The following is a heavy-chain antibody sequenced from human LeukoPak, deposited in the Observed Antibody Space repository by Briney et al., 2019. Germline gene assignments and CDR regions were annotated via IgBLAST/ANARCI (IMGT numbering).Heavy chain of an antibody. CDR2: IYPGDSET. Sequence: GESLKISCKGSGYSFTSYWIGWVRQMPGKGLEWMGIIYPGDSETRYSPSFQGQVTISADKSISTAYLQWSSLKASDTAMYYCASPDYYDSSGYSPGVGYWGQGTLVTVSS. CDR1: GYSFTSYW. CDR3: ASPDYYDSSGYSPGVGY. D-gene: IGHD3-22*01. J-gene: IGHJ4*02. V-gene: IGHV5-51*01.